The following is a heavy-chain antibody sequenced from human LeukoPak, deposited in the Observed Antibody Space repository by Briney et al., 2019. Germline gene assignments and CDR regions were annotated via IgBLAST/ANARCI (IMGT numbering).Heavy chain of an antibody. Sequence: SQTLSLTCTVSGGSISSGGYYWSWIRQPAGKGLEWIGRIYTSGNTNYNPSLKSRSTISVDTSKNQFSLELSSVTAADTAVYYCTKIEVGADDFDYFQHWGQGTLVTVSS. V-gene: IGHV4-61*02. J-gene: IGHJ1*01. CDR1: GGSISSGGYY. D-gene: IGHD1-26*01. CDR2: IYTSGNT. CDR3: TKIEVGADDFDYFQH.